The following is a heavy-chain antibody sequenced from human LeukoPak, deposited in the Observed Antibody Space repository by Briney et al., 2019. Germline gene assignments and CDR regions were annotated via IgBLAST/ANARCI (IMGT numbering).Heavy chain of an antibody. J-gene: IGHJ4*02. V-gene: IGHV4-4*07. CDR2: IYTSGST. CDR3: ARDLIPTYYYDSSGYSGY. D-gene: IGHD3-22*01. Sequence: SETLSLTCTVSGCSISSYYLSWIRQAAGKGLEWIGRIYTSGSTNYNASLKRRVTMSVDTSRNQFSLKLSSVTAADTAVYYCARDLIPTYYYDSSGYSGYWGQGTLVTVSS. CDR1: GCSISSYY.